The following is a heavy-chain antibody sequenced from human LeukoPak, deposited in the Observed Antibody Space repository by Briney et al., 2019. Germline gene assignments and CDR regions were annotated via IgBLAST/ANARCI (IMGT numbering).Heavy chain of an antibody. CDR3: AKSSLSDFVDLYYFDY. CDR2: ISGDGGST. V-gene: IGHV3-43*02. D-gene: IGHD5-12*01. Sequence: GGSLRLSCAASGFTFDDYAMHWVRQAPGKGLEWVSLISGDGGSTCYADSVKGRFTISRDNSKNSLYLQMNSLRTEDTALYYCAKSSLSDFVDLYYFDYWGQGTLVTVSS. CDR1: GFTFDDYA. J-gene: IGHJ4*02.